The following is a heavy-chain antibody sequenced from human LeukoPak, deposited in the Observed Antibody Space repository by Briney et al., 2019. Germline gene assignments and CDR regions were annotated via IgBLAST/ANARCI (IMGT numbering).Heavy chain of an antibody. V-gene: IGHV3-30-3*01. CDR1: GFTFSSYA. J-gene: IGHJ4*02. CDR2: ISYDGSNK. D-gene: IGHD4-17*01. CDR3: ARVEDYAYDY. Sequence: GGALRLSCAASGFTFSSYAMYWVRQAPGKGLEWVAVISYDGSNKYYADSVKGRFTISRDNSKNTLYLQMNSLRAEDTAVYYCARVEDYAYDYWGQGTLVTVSS.